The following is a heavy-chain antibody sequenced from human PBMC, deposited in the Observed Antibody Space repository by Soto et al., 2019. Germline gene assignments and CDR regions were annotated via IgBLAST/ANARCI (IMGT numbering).Heavy chain of an antibody. J-gene: IGHJ6*02. CDR2: INPNSGGT. CDR1: GYTFTGAY. Sequence: QAQLVQSGAEVKKPGASVKVSCKASGYTFTGAYIHWVRQAPGQGLEWMGCINPNSGGTEFAQKFQGRVTVTRYTSITTVYMEMNRLRSDDTGVYYCARDFTTRSYGVDVWGQGTAVTVSS. V-gene: IGHV1-2*02. D-gene: IGHD3-10*01. CDR3: ARDFTTRSYGVDV.